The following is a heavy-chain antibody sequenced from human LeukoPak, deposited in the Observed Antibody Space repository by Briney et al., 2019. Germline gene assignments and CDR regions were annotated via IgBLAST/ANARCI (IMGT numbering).Heavy chain of an antibody. CDR2: IYSGGST. Sequence: GGSLRLSCAASGFTVSSNYMSWVRQAPGKGLEWVSVIYSGGSTYYADSVKGRFTISRDISKNTLYLQMNSLRVKDTAVYYCARAVADAFDIWGQGTMVTVSS. D-gene: IGHD6-19*01. CDR1: GFTVSSNY. CDR3: ARAVADAFDI. V-gene: IGHV3-53*01. J-gene: IGHJ3*02.